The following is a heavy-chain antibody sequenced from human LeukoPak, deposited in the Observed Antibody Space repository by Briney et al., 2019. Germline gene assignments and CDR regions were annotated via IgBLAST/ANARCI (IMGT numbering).Heavy chain of an antibody. CDR1: GSYW. CDR3: VSFYETY. V-gene: IGHV3-74*01. J-gene: IGHJ4*02. CDR2: INSDGSWT. D-gene: IGHD2/OR15-2a*01. Sequence: GGSLRLSCAASGSYWMHWVRQAPGKGLVWVSHINSDGSWTSYADSVKGRFTISKDNAKNTVYLQMSNLRVEDTAVYYCVSFYETYWGRGTLVTVSS.